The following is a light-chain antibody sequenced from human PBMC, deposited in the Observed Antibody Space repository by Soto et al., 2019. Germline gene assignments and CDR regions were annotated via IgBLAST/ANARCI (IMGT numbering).Light chain of an antibody. V-gene: IGKV3-11*01. CDR2: GAS. Sequence: EIVLTQSPATLSLSPGERATLSCRASQSVSSYLAWYQQKPGQAPRLLIDGASSRATGIPARFSGSGSGTDFTLTISSLEPADFGVYYCQQRHNWPITFGQGTRLEIK. CDR1: QSVSSY. J-gene: IGKJ5*01. CDR3: QQRHNWPIT.